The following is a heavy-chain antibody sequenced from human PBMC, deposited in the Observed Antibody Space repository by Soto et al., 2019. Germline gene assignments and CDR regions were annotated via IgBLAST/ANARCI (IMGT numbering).Heavy chain of an antibody. CDR3: AKVGNPDYYDNSGRRFDP. CDR1: GFTFSSYA. Sequence: EVQLLESGGGLVQPGGSLRLSCAASGFTFSSYAMSWVRQAPGKGLEWVSAISGSGGSAFYADSVKGRFTISRDNSKNTLYLKMNSLRAEDTAVYYCAKVGNPDYYDNSGRRFDPWGQGTLVTVSS. V-gene: IGHV3-23*01. J-gene: IGHJ5*02. D-gene: IGHD3-22*01. CDR2: ISGSGGSA.